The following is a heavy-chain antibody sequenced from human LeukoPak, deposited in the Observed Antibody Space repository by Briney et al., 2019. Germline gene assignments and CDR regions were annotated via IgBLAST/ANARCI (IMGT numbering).Heavy chain of an antibody. J-gene: IGHJ5*02. CDR1: GFTFSSYA. Sequence: GGSLRLSCAASGFTFSSYAMSWVRQAPGKGLEWVSAISGSGGSTYYADSVKGRFTISRDNSKNTLYLQMDSLRAEDTAVYYCAKDGPDYYGSGRGNWFDPWGQGTLVTVSS. CDR2: ISGSGGST. D-gene: IGHD3-10*01. CDR3: AKDGPDYYGSGRGNWFDP. V-gene: IGHV3-23*01.